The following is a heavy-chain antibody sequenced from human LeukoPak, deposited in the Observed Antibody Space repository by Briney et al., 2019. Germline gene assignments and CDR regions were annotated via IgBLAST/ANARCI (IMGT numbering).Heavy chain of an antibody. V-gene: IGHV1-69*06. Sequence: SVKVSCKASGGTFSSYAISWVRQAPGQGLEWMGGIIPIFGTANYAQKFQGRVTITADKSTSTAYMELSSLRSEDTAVYYCAREAAPYYYGSGSYPEKYGMDVWGKGTTVTVSS. CDR2: IIPIFGTA. J-gene: IGHJ6*04. CDR3: AREAAPYYYGSGSYPEKYGMDV. CDR1: GGTFSSYA. D-gene: IGHD3-10*01.